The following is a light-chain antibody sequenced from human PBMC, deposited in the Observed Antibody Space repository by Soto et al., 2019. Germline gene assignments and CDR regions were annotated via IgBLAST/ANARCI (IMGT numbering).Light chain of an antibody. CDR1: QSVSSY. CDR2: DAS. J-gene: IGKJ4*01. Sequence: EIVLTQSPATLSLSPGERATLSCRASQSVSSYLAWYQQKPGQAPRLLLYDASNRATGIPARFSGSGSGTEFTLTISSLEPEDFAVYYCQQRSNRLTFGGGTKVEIK. V-gene: IGKV3-11*01. CDR3: QQRSNRLT.